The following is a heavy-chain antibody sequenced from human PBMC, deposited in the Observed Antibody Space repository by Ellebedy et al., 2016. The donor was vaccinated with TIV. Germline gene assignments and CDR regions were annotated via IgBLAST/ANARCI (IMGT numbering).Heavy chain of an antibody. V-gene: IGHV3-23*01. J-gene: IGHJ4*02. CDR1: GFTFSNYA. CDR2: ISGSDGST. Sequence: GESLKISCAASGFTFSNYAMSWVRQAPGKGLEWVSAISGSDGSTYYADSVKGRFPISSDNSKNTLYRQMNSLRAEDTAVYYCASYVDTAMVFDYWGQGTLVTVSS. CDR3: ASYVDTAMVFDY. D-gene: IGHD5-18*01.